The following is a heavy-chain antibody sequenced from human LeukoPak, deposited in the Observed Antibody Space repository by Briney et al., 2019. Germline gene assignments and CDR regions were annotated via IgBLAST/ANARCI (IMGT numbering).Heavy chain of an antibody. D-gene: IGHD2-2*01. Sequence: GGSLRLFCAASGFTFSSYAMSWVRQAPGKGLEWVSAISGSGGSTYYADSVKGRFTISRDNSKNTLYLQMNSLRAEDTAVYYCAKGGVGYCSSTSCYGWFDPWGQGTLVTVSS. CDR3: AKGGVGYCSSTSCYGWFDP. CDR1: GFTFSSYA. J-gene: IGHJ5*02. CDR2: ISGSGGST. V-gene: IGHV3-23*01.